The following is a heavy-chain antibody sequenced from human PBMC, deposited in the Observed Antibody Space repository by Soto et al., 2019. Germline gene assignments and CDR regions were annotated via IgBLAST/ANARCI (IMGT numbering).Heavy chain of an antibody. CDR2: IYYNGGT. D-gene: IGHD3-9*01. CDR3: ARHYDILTGYYTPLEY. J-gene: IGHJ4*02. V-gene: IGHV4-39*01. CDR1: GGSISSTSYY. Sequence: SETLSLTCTVSGGSISSTSYYWGWIRQPPGKGLEWIGTIYYNGGTYYNPSLKSRVTISVDTSKNQFFLKLSSVTAADTAVYYCARHYDILTGYYTPLEYWGQGTQVTVPQ.